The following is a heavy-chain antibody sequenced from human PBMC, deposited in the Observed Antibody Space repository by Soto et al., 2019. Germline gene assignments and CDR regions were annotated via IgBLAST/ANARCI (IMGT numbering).Heavy chain of an antibody. D-gene: IGHD4-17*01. J-gene: IGHJ3*02. CDR1: GGSISRYY. Sequence: SETLSLTCTFSGGSISRYYWSWIRQPPGKGLEWIGYIYYSGSTNYNPSLKSRVTISVDPSKNQFPLKLSSVTAADTAVYYCASRYGRAFDIWGQGTMVTVS. CDR2: IYYSGST. V-gene: IGHV4-59*08. CDR3: ASRYGRAFDI.